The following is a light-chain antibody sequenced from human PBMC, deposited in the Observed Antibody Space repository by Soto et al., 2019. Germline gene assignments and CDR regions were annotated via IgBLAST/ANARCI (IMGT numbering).Light chain of an antibody. CDR3: QQYHIYSGT. Sequence: DIQMTPSPASLSASVGGRLTLTCRASQTIDSWLAWYQQRPGKPPNILIYKASTLASGVPSRFGGSGYGTEFTLTINSLQPDDFATYYCQQYHIYSGTFGQGTKVDIK. V-gene: IGKV1-5*03. CDR2: KAS. J-gene: IGKJ1*01. CDR1: QTIDSW.